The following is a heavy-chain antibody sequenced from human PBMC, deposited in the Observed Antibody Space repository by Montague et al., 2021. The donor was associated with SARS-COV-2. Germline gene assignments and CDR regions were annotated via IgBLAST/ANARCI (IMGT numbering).Heavy chain of an antibody. J-gene: IGHJ6*01. CDR1: GGSIDNYF. V-gene: IGHV4-59*13. D-gene: IGHD3-16*01. CDR2: IYNSGST. Sequence: SETLSLTCTASGGSIDNYFWSWIRQPPGKGLEWIGYIYNSGSTNYNPSLKSRVTMSGDTSNNQFSLKLSSVTAADTAVYYCARDQFRGDDYYYYGMDVWGQGTTVTVYS. CDR3: ARDQFRGDDYYYYGMDV.